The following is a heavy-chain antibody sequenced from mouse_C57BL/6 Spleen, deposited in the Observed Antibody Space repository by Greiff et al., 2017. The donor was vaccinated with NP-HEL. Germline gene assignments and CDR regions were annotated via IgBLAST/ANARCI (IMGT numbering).Heavy chain of an antibody. CDR1: GYTFTSYW. J-gene: IGHJ1*03. D-gene: IGHD2-5*01. V-gene: IGHV1-52*01. Sequence: QVQLKQPGAELVRPGSSVKLSCKASGYTFTSYWLHWVKQRPIQGLEWIGNIDPSDSETHYNQKFKDKATLTVDKSSSTAYMQLSSLTSEDAAVYYCAPSNYVWYFDVWGTGTTVTVSS. CDR3: APSNYVWYFDV. CDR2: IDPSDSET.